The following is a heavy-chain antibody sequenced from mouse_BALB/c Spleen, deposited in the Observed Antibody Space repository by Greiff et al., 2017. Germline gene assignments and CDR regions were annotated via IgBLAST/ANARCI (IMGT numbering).Heavy chain of an antibody. CDR2: INPSTGYT. D-gene: IGHD4-1*01. V-gene: IGHV1-7*01. CDR3: ARRNWDEGDY. CDR1: GYTFTSYW. J-gene: IGHJ2*01. Sequence: AQLQQSGAELAKPGASVKMSCKASGYTFTSYWMHWVKQRPGQGLEWIGYINPSTGYTEYNQKFKDKATLTADKSSSTAYMQLSSLTSEDSAVYYCARRNWDEGDYWGQGTTLTVSS.